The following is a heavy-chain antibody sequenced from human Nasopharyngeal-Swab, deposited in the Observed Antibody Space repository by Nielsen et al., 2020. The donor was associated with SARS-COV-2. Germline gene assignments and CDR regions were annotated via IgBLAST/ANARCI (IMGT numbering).Heavy chain of an antibody. D-gene: IGHD1-14*01. CDR3: ARPDGYYYYYYMDV. J-gene: IGHJ6*03. V-gene: IGHV3-7*01. Sequence: GESLKISCAASGFTFSSYWMSWVRQAPGKGLEWVANIKQDGSAKYYVDSVKGRFTISRDNAKNSLYLQMNSLSAEDTAVYYCARPDGYYYYYYMDVWGKGTTVTVSS. CDR2: IKQDGSAK. CDR1: GFTFSSYW.